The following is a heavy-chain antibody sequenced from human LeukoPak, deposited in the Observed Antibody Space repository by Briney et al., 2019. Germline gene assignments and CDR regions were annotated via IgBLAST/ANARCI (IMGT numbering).Heavy chain of an antibody. D-gene: IGHD1-26*01. CDR1: GGSISNSSYY. V-gene: IGHV4-39*07. CDR3: ARVGGATLGIDY. Sequence: SETLSLTCTVSGGSISNSSYYWAWIRQPPGKGLEWIGNIYYSGNTYYNSSLKSRVTISVDTSKNQFSLRLSSVTAADTAVYYCARVGGATLGIDYWGQGTLVTVSS. J-gene: IGHJ4*02. CDR2: IYYSGNT.